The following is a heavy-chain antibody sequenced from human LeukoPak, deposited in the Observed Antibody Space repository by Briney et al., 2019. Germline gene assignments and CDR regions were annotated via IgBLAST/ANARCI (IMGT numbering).Heavy chain of an antibody. CDR2: IIPIFGTA. J-gene: IGHJ5*02. V-gene: IGHV1-69*05. D-gene: IGHD3-3*01. Sequence: GASVKVSCKASGYTFTSYYMHWVRQAPGQGLEWMGGIIPIFGTANCAQKFQGRVTITTDESTSTAYMELSSLRSEDTAVYYCARENTIFGVDRGGWFDPWGQGALVTVSS. CDR3: ARENTIFGVDRGGWFDP. CDR1: GYTFTSYY.